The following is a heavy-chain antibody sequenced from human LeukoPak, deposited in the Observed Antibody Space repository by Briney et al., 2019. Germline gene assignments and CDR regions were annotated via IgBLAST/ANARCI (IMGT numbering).Heavy chain of an antibody. V-gene: IGHV3-23*01. D-gene: IGHD2-2*01. J-gene: IGHJ1*01. Sequence: GGSLRLSCAASGFIFSSYAMSWVRQAPGKGLEWVSAVTGSGSSTYYADSVKGRFTISRDNSRNTLYLQMNSLRAEDTAIYYCAKDRYSTSWSEYFHHWGQGTLVTVSS. CDR3: AKDRYSTSWSEYFHH. CDR1: GFIFSSYA. CDR2: VTGSGSST.